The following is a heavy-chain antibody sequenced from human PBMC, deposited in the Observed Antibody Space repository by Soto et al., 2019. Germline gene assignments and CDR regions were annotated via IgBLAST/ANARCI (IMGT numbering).Heavy chain of an antibody. Sequence: EVKLLESGGGLVEPGGSLRLSCAASGFTFSSYVMSWVRQAPGKGLEWVSAVSGSGGSKYYADSVRGRFTISRDNSKNTLDLQVNSIRAEDTAVYYCAKAQTRYDFWSGFTTPFDYWGQGTLVTVSS. V-gene: IGHV3-23*01. CDR1: GFTFSSYV. D-gene: IGHD3-3*01. CDR3: AKAQTRYDFWSGFTTPFDY. J-gene: IGHJ4*02. CDR2: VSGSGGSK.